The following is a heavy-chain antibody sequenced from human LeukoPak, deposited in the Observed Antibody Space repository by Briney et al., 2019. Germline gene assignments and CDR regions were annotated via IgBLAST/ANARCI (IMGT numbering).Heavy chain of an antibody. D-gene: IGHD3-22*01. V-gene: IGHV1-69*04. J-gene: IGHJ6*02. Sequence: SVKVSCKASGGTFSSYAISWVRQAPGQGLEWMGRIIPILGIANYAQKFQGRVTITADKSTSTAYMELSSLRSEDTAVYYCARGPFDSSGYYYALYYYYGMDVWGQGTTVTVSS. CDR1: GGTFSSYA. CDR3: ARGPFDSSGYYYALYYYYGMDV. CDR2: IIPILGIA.